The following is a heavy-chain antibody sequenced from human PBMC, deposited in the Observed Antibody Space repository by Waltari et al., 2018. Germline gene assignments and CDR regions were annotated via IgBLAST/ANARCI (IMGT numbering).Heavy chain of an antibody. J-gene: IGHJ4*02. CDR1: GGSIHPYY. D-gene: IGHD6-19*01. Sequence: QVQLQESGPGLVQPSETLSLTCSVSGGSIHPYYWTWLRQPPGKGLEWIGYIYYSGSTNYNPSLKSRVTISVDTSKNQFSLNLSSVTAADTAVYYCARLFRAGNPYFGFDNWGQGTLVTVSS. CDR3: ARLFRAGNPYFGFDN. CDR2: IYYSGST. V-gene: IGHV4-59*08.